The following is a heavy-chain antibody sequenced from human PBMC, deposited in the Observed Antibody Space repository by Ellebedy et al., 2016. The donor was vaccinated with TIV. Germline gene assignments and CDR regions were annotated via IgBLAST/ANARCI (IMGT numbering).Heavy chain of an antibody. V-gene: IGHV3-23*01. CDR1: GFAYGGFA. J-gene: IGHJ4*02. Sequence: GESLKISCAASGFAYGGFAMNWVRQAPGKGLEWVSSISYNGGEVFYADSVKGRFTISRDTSKNTLFLQMNSLRAEDTAIYYCARGFAAAVDTFDFWGQGTLVTVSS. CDR3: ARGFAAAVDTFDF. CDR2: ISYNGGEV. D-gene: IGHD6-13*01.